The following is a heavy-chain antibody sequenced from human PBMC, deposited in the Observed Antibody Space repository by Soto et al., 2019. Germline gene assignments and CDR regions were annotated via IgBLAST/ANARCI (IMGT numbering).Heavy chain of an antibody. Sequence: PSETLSLTCTVSGGSIKNTGANWGWVRQPPGKGLEWIGSVYYTGTTYYNPSLQSRVTISIDTSKNQYSLSMNSVAAADTAVYYCATHTSGSRNGPHTWGQGTLVTVSS. J-gene: IGHJ5*02. D-gene: IGHD1-26*01. CDR2: VYYTGTT. CDR1: GGSIKNTGAN. V-gene: IGHV4-39*01. CDR3: ATHTSGSRNGPHT.